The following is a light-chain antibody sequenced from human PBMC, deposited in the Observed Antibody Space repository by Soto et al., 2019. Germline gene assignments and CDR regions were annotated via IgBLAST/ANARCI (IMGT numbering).Light chain of an antibody. CDR1: QSVLYSSNNKNY. V-gene: IGKV4-1*01. J-gene: IGKJ2*03. CDR3: QQYFGSLFS. Sequence: DVVMSQSPDSLAVSLGERATINCKSSQSVLYSSNNKNYLAWYQQKPGQPPKLLIYWASTRASGVPDRFSGSGSETDFTLTISSLQAEDVSVYYCQQYFGSLFSFGQVTKLELK. CDR2: WAS.